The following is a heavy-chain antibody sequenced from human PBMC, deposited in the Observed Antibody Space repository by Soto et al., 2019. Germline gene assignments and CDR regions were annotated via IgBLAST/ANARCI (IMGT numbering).Heavy chain of an antibody. J-gene: IGHJ4*02. CDR2: INHGGNT. D-gene: IGHD3-22*01. Sequence: SETLSLTCAVYGGSLSGYYWSWIRQSPAKGLEWIGEINHGGNTNYNPSLKSRVIISIDTSRNQFSLKLTSVTAADTAVYYCARGTSYYDSSGVRWGQGTLVTVSS. CDR1: GGSLSGYY. CDR3: ARGTSYYDSSGVR. V-gene: IGHV4-34*01.